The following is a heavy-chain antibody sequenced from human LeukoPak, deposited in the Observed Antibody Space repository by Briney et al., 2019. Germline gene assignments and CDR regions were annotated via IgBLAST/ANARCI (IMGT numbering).Heavy chain of an antibody. D-gene: IGHD2-21*02. CDR1: GFTFDDYG. Sequence: SGGSLRLSCAASGFTFDDYGMSWVRQAPGKGLEWVSSIKWNGGSTGYADSVKGRFTISRDNAKNSLYLQMNSLKTEDTAVYYCTRINPSYCGGDCYSDYWGQGTLVTVSS. J-gene: IGHJ4*02. CDR2: IKWNGGST. V-gene: IGHV3-20*04. CDR3: TRINPSYCGGDCYSDY.